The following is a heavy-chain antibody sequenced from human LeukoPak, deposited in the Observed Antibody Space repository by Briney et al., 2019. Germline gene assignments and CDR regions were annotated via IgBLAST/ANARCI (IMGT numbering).Heavy chain of an antibody. CDR2: IYSGGST. Sequence: GGSLRLSCAASEFSVGSNYMTWVRQAPGKGLEWVSLIYSGGSTYYADSVKGRFTISRDNSKNTLYLQMNSLRAEDTAVYYCARDGGIVGATRIFDYWGQGTLVTVSS. CDR1: EFSVGSNY. D-gene: IGHD1-26*01. CDR3: ARDGGIVGATRIFDY. J-gene: IGHJ4*02. V-gene: IGHV3-66*01.